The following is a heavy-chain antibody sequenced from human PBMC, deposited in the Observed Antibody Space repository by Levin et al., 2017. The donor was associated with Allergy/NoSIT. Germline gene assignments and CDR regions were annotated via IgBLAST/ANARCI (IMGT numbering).Heavy chain of an antibody. CDR2: ISGSGGST. D-gene: IGHD1-1*01. J-gene: IGHJ6*04. CDR3: AKDLRRAGTLKYGMDV. CDR1: GFTFSSYT. V-gene: IGHV3-23*01. Sequence: GGSLRLSCAASGFTFSSYTMSWVRQAPGKGLEWVSAISGSGGSTYYAHSVKGRFTISRDNSTNTLYLQMNSLRAEDTAIYYCAKDLRRAGTLKYGMDVWGEGTTVTVSS.